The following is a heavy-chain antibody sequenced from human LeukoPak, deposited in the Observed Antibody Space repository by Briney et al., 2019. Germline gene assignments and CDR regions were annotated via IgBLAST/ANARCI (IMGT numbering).Heavy chain of an antibody. V-gene: IGHV1-69*13. CDR1: GGTFSSYA. J-gene: IGHJ5*02. CDR3: ARGVTYYYDSSGSALFDP. D-gene: IGHD3-22*01. CDR2: IIPIFGTA. Sequence: ASVKVSCKASGGTFSSYAISWVRQAPGQGLEWMGGIIPIFGTANYAQKFQGRVTITADESTSTAYMELSSLRSEDTAVYYCARGVTYYYDSSGSALFDPWGQGTLVTVSS.